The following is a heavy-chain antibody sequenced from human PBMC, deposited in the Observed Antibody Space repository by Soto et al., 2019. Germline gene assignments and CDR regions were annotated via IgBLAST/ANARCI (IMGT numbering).Heavy chain of an antibody. CDR2: IIPIFGTA. CDR1: GGTFSSYA. D-gene: IGHD3-22*01. J-gene: IGHJ6*02. Sequence: SVKVSCKASGGTFSSYAISWVRQAPGQGLEWMGGIIPIFGTANYAQKFQGRVTITADESTSTAYTELSSLRSEDTAVYYCARDLDYYDSSVYYYGMDVWGQGTTVTVSS. V-gene: IGHV1-69*13. CDR3: ARDLDYYDSSVYYYGMDV.